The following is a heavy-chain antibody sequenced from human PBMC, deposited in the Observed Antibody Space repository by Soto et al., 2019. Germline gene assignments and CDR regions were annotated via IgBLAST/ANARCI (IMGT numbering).Heavy chain of an antibody. CDR1: GFTVSDS. J-gene: IGHJ3*02. V-gene: IGHV3-53*02. CDR3: AKRPTSTGFGDPFDI. Sequence: EVQLVETGGGLIQPGGSLKLSCSVAGFTVSDSMSWVRQAPGKGLECVSFIHSDGSTHYTDSVRGRFTISRDNSKNTLYLQMNSLRAEDTAIYYCAKRPTSTGFGDPFDIWGQGTMVTVSS. D-gene: IGHD3-10*01. CDR2: IHSDGST.